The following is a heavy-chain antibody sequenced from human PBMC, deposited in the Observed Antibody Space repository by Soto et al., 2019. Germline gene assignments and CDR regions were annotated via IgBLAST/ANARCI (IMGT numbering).Heavy chain of an antibody. CDR3: ARDKGRNIYYYYGMDV. CDR2: ISSSSSTI. CDR1: GFTFSSYS. J-gene: IGHJ6*02. V-gene: IGHV3-48*02. Sequence: GGSLRLSCAASGFTFSSYSMNWVRQAPGKGLEWVSYISSSSSTIYYADSVKGRFTISRDNAKNSLYLQMNSLRDEDTAVYYCARDKGRNIYYYYGMDVWGQGTTGTVSS.